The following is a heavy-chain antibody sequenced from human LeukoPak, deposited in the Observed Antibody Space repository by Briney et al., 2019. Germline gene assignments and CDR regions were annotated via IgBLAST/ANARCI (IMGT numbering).Heavy chain of an antibody. CDR3: ARSGGQWLSRDSYDI. Sequence: GESLKIPCKGSGYGFRSYWIGWVRQMPGKGLEYMGLIYPADSHVRYSPSFQGQVTISVDQSISTAYLQWSSLRASDTAMYYCARSGGQWLSRDSYDIWGQGTMVTVSS. CDR1: GYGFRSYW. D-gene: IGHD6-19*01. V-gene: IGHV5-51*01. J-gene: IGHJ3*02. CDR2: IYPADSHV.